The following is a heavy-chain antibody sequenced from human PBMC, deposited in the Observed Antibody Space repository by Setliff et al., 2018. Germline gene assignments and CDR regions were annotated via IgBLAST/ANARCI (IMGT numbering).Heavy chain of an antibody. CDR2: IYHSGST. Sequence: PSETLSLTCTVSGYSISSGYYWGWIRQPPGKGLEWIGSIYHSGSTYYNPSLKSRVTISVDTSKNQFSLKLSSVTAADTAVYYRAREGLGSGSYYWEVVRGMDVWGQGTTVTVSS. CDR1: GYSISSGYY. J-gene: IGHJ6*02. D-gene: IGHD3-10*01. V-gene: IGHV4-38-2*02. CDR3: AREGLGSGSYYWEVVRGMDV.